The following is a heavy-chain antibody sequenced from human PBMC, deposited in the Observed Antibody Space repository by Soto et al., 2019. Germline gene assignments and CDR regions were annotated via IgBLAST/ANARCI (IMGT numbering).Heavy chain of an antibody. CDR1: GFSLSTSGVG. Sequence: QITLKESGPTLVKPTQTLTLTSTFSGFSLSTSGVGVGWIRQPPGKALEWLALIYWDDDKRYSPSLKSRLTITKDTSKNQVVLTMTNMDPVDTATYYCAHRRGVVPAALGSRWFDPWGQGTLVTVSS. CDR3: AHRRGVVPAALGSRWFDP. CDR2: IYWDDDK. V-gene: IGHV2-5*02. J-gene: IGHJ5*02. D-gene: IGHD2-2*01.